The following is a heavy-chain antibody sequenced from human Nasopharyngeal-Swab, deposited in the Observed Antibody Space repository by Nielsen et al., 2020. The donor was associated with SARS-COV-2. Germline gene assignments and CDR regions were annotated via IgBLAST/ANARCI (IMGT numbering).Heavy chain of an antibody. J-gene: IGHJ6*02. Sequence: SETLSLTCTVSGGSISSSSYYWGWIRQPPGKGLEWIGSIYYSGSTYYNPSLKSRVTISVDTSKNQFSLKLSSVTAADTAVYYCARDYYGSGSYDFLGLYYYGMDVWGQGTTVIVSS. CDR2: IYYSGST. D-gene: IGHD3-10*01. CDR1: GGSISSSSYY. CDR3: ARDYYGSGSYDFLGLYYYGMDV. V-gene: IGHV4-39*02.